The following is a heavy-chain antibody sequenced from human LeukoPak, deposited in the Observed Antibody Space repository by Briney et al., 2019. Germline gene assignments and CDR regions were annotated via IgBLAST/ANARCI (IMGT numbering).Heavy chain of an antibody. V-gene: IGHV1-69*13. Sequence: GASVKVSCKASGGTFSSYAISWVRQAPGQGLEWMGGIIPIFGTANYAQKFQGRVTITADESTSTAYMELSSLRSEDTAVYYCARPSRNFGNAFDIWGQGTMVTVSS. D-gene: IGHD3-10*01. J-gene: IGHJ3*02. CDR3: ARPSRNFGNAFDI. CDR2: IIPIFGTA. CDR1: GGTFSSYA.